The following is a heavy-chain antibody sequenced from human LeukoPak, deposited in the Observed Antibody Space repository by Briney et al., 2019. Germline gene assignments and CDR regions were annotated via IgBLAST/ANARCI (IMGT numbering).Heavy chain of an antibody. J-gene: IGHJ4*02. CDR3: ARDVEVAAILGNYFDY. Sequence: PGGSLRLSCAASGFTFDDYGMSWVRQAPGKGLEWVSGINWNGGSTGYADSVKGRFTISRDNAKNSLYLQMNSLRAEDTALYYCARDVEVAAILGNYFDYWGQGTLVTVSS. CDR1: GFTFDDYG. D-gene: IGHD2-15*01. V-gene: IGHV3-20*04. CDR2: INWNGGST.